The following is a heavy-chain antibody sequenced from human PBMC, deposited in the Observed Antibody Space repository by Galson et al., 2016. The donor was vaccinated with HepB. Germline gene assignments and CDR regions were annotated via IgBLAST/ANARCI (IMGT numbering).Heavy chain of an antibody. Sequence: ETLSLTCSVSGGSITDYRWSWIRQPPGKGLEWIGYFYGSGRTDYNPSLKSRVTLSVDTSKKQFSLKLRSVTAADTAVYYCAHADSHDSSGYAFDIWGQGTVVTVSS. CDR2: FYGSGRT. J-gene: IGHJ3*02. CDR3: AHADSHDSSGYAFDI. V-gene: IGHV4-4*09. D-gene: IGHD3-22*01. CDR1: GGSITDYR.